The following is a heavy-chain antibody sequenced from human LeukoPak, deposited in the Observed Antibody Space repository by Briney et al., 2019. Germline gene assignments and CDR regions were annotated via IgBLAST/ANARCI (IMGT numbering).Heavy chain of an antibody. CDR3: ARILDSAWGELGY. CDR1: GFSFSSYG. Sequence: GGSLRLFCAGSGFSFSSYGMHWVRQAPGKGPEWMASIRSDGSNKYYADSVKGRFTISRDNSKNTLYLQMNSLRAEDTAVYYCARILDSAWGELGYWGQGTLVTVSS. CDR2: IRSDGSNK. D-gene: IGHD6-19*01. V-gene: IGHV3-30*02. J-gene: IGHJ4*02.